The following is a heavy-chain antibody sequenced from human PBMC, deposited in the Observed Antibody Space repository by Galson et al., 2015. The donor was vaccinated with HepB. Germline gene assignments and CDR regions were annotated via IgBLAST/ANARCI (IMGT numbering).Heavy chain of an antibody. J-gene: IGHJ4*02. V-gene: IGHV3-48*02. CDR2: ISSSSGTI. D-gene: IGHD6-19*01. Sequence: SLRLSCAASGFTFSSYSMNWVRQAPGKGLEWVSYISSSSGTIYYADSVKGRFTISRDNAKNSLYLQMSRLRDEDTAVYYCARDQGRYSSGWYSYWGQGTLVTVSS. CDR3: ARDQGRYSSGWYSY. CDR1: GFTFSSYS.